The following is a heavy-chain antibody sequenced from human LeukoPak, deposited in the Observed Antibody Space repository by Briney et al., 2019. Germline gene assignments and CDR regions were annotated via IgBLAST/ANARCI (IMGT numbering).Heavy chain of an antibody. J-gene: IGHJ4*02. CDR2: IWYDGSNK. Sequence: GRSLRLSCAASGFTFSSYGMHWVRQAPGKGLEWVAVIWYDGSNKYYADSVKGRFTISRDNSKNTLYLQMNSLRAEDTAVYYCAKNRGNYYYFDYWGQGTLVTVSS. V-gene: IGHV3-33*06. D-gene: IGHD4-11*01. CDR3: AKNRGNYYYFDY. CDR1: GFTFSSYG.